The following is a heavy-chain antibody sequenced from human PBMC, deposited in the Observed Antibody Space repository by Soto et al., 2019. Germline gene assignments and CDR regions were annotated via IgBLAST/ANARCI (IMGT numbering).Heavy chain of an antibody. CDR3: ARDGTAAGRGDY. CDR1: GGSISSGGYY. CDR2: IYYSGST. D-gene: IGHD6-13*01. J-gene: IGHJ4*02. Sequence: SETLSLTCTVSGGSISSGGYYWSWILQHPGKGLEWIWYIYYSGSTYYNPSLKSRVTISVDTSKNQFSLKLSSVTAADTAVYYRARDGTAAGRGDYWGQGTLVTVSS. V-gene: IGHV4-31*03.